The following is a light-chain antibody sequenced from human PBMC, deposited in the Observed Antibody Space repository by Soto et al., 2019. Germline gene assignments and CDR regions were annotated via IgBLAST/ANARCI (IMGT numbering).Light chain of an antibody. CDR2: ETS. Sequence: EIVLTQSPGTLSLSPGERATLSCRASQSFSSSYLAWYQQKPGQAPRLLIYETSSRATGIPDRFSGSGSQTDFTLTISRLEPDDFAVYYCQQYNNWPSWTFGQGTKVDIK. J-gene: IGKJ1*01. CDR1: QSFSSSY. V-gene: IGKV3-20*01. CDR3: QQYNNWPSWT.